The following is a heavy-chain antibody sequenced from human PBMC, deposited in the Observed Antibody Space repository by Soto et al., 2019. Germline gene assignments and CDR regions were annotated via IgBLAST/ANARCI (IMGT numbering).Heavy chain of an antibody. Sequence: QVQLVESGGGVVQPGRSLRLSCAASGLTFSRAGMHWVRQAPGKGLEWVALISDDGNTKYYADSVKGRFTISRDNSNNTLYLQMNSLRVEDTAVYCCAKDKGKRYFDYWGQGILVTVSS. CDR2: ISDDGNTK. CDR1: GLTFSRAG. J-gene: IGHJ4*02. V-gene: IGHV3-30*18. CDR3: AKDKGKRYFDY. D-gene: IGHD2-15*01.